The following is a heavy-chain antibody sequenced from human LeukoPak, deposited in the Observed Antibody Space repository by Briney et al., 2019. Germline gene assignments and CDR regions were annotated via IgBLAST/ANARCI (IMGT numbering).Heavy chain of an antibody. V-gene: IGHV4-39*01. CDR3: ARRRYYDGSGYLE. CDR2: IYYSGRT. J-gene: IGHJ1*01. CDR1: GDSVSRSDSY. D-gene: IGHD3-22*01. Sequence: SETLSLTCSVSGDSVSRSDSYWDWLRQPPGKGLEWIGTIYYSGRTYYSPSLKSRVTMSVDPSNNQFSLSLRSVTAADTAVYYCARRRYYDGSGYLEWGQGTLRSVSS.